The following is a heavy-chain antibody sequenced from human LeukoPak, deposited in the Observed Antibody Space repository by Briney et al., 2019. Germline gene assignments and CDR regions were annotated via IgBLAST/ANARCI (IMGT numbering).Heavy chain of an antibody. J-gene: IGHJ4*02. Sequence: GGSLRLSCAASGFTFSSYAMHWVRQAPGKGLEWVAVISYDGSNKFYADSVKGRFTLSRDNSKNTLYLQMNSLRIEDTAVYYCGRGSVGFGELNYWGQGTLVTVSS. CDR2: ISYDGSNK. CDR3: GRGSVGFGELNY. CDR1: GFTFSSYA. D-gene: IGHD3-10*01. V-gene: IGHV3-30-3*01.